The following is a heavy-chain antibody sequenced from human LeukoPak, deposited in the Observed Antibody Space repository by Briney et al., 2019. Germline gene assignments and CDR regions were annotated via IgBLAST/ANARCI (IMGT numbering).Heavy chain of an antibody. Sequence: GGSLRPSCATSGFIFSHHGMNWVRRAPGKGLEWVSSISTSSSYIYYADSVRGRFTISRDNAKNSLYLQMNSLRAEDTAVYSCARGADGVSSNSRGWFDPWGQGTLVTVSS. J-gene: IGHJ5*02. CDR1: GFIFSHHG. CDR3: ARGADGVSSNSRGWFDP. V-gene: IGHV3-21*01. D-gene: IGHD2-15*01. CDR2: ISTSSSYI.